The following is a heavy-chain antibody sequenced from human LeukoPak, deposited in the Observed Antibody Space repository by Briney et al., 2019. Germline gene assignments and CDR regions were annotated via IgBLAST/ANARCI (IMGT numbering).Heavy chain of an antibody. Sequence: PGGSVRLSCAASGFTVSSNYMSWVRQAPGKGLEWVSVIYSGSRTYYADSVKGRFTISRDNSKNTVYIQMNSLRAEDTAVYYCARETITTAGDLDIGRKSTRVTVSS. V-gene: IGHV3-66*01. CDR2: IYSGSRT. CDR1: GFTVSSNY. D-gene: IGHD1/OR15-1a*01. CDR3: ARETITTAGDLDI. J-gene: IGHJ3*02.